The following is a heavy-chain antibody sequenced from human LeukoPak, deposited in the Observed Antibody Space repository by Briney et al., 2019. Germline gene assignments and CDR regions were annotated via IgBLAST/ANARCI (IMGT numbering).Heavy chain of an antibody. V-gene: IGHV4-30-4*01. CDR2: IFYTGST. Sequence: TLSLTCTVSGGSITSGNYYWSWIRQPPGKGLEWIGYIFYTGSTNYSPSLKSRVSISVDTFKNQFSLRLSSVTAADTAVYYCARKYPDHWFDPWGQGTLVTVSS. D-gene: IGHD6-6*01. J-gene: IGHJ5*02. CDR3: ARKYPDHWFDP. CDR1: GGSITSGNYY.